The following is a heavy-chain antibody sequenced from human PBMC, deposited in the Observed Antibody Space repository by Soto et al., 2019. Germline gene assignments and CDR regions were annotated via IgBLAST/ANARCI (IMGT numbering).Heavy chain of an antibody. D-gene: IGHD3-10*01. V-gene: IGHV3-30*01. Sequence: GGSLRLSCEASGFTFSSYAMHWVRQAPDKGLEWVAVISYDGSNKFYADSVKGRFTISRDNSKNTLYLQMNSLRAEDTAVYYCASHYYGSGSPSYWYFDLWGRGTLVTVSS. CDR2: ISYDGSNK. CDR1: GFTFSSYA. CDR3: ASHYYGSGSPSYWYFDL. J-gene: IGHJ2*01.